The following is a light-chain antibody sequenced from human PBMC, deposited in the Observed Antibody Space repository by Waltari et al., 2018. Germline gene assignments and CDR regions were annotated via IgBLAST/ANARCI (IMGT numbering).Light chain of an antibody. CDR3: QHYAKSPFT. CDR2: GAS. V-gene: IGKV3-20*01. Sequence: EILLTQSPGTLSLSPGERATLSCRASQSVGSSYLAWYQQKFGQPPRLLIYGASLRVTGIPDRFSGSGSGTDFTLTISRLEPEDLAVYYCQHYAKSPFTFGGRTRVEL. J-gene: IGKJ4*01. CDR1: QSVGSSY.